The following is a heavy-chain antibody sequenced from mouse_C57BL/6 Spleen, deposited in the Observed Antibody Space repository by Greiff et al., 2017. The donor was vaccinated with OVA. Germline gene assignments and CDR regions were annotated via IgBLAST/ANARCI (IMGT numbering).Heavy chain of an antibody. Sequence: VQLQQPGAELVKPGASVKMSCKASGYTFTSYWITWVKQRPGQGLEWIGDIYPGSGSTNYNEKFQSKATLTVDTSSSTAYMQLSSLTSDDSAVYYCARGPSAYYSNYAYAMDYWGQGTSVTVSS. CDR1: GYTFTSYW. V-gene: IGHV1-55*01. CDR3: ARGPSAYYSNYAYAMDY. CDR2: IYPGSGST. D-gene: IGHD2-5*01. J-gene: IGHJ4*01.